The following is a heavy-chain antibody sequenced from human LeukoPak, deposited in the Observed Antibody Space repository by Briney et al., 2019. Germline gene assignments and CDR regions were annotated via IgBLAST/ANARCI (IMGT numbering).Heavy chain of an antibody. Sequence: PSETLSLTCAVYGASFSGYYWSWIRQPPGKGLEWIGEINHSGSTNYNPSLKSRVTISVDTSKNQFSLKLSSVTAADTAVYYCARDKYYYDSSGYGFDIWGQGTMVTVSS. CDR2: INHSGST. V-gene: IGHV4-34*01. CDR3: ARDKYYYDSSGYGFDI. D-gene: IGHD3-22*01. CDR1: GASFSGYY. J-gene: IGHJ3*02.